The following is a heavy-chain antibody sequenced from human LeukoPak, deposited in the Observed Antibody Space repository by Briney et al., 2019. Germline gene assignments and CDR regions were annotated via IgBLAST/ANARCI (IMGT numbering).Heavy chain of an antibody. CDR1: GFTFTSYG. Sequence: ASVKVSCKASGFTFTSYGFTWVRQAPGQGLEWMGWISANNGDRHYAQSVQDRVTLTTDTSTSTAYMDLRGLRSDDTAVYYCVRKGRQLAPDSWGQGTLVTVSS. V-gene: IGHV1-18*01. D-gene: IGHD1-1*01. J-gene: IGHJ4*02. CDR2: ISANNGDR. CDR3: VRKGRQLAPDS.